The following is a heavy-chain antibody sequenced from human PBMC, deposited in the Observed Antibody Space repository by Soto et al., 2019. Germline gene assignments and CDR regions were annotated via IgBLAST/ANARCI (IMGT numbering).Heavy chain of an antibody. V-gene: IGHV3-30-3*01. CDR1: GFTFSSYA. CDR3: ARDLGGPSNHY. CDR2: ISYDGSNK. J-gene: IGHJ4*02. Sequence: QVQLVESGGGVVQPGRSLRLSCAASGFTFSSYAMHWVRQAPGKGLEWVAVISYDGSNKSYADSVKGRFTISRDHSKNTLYLQMNSLRAEDTAVYYCARDLGGPSNHYWGQGTLVTVSS. D-gene: IGHD4-4*01.